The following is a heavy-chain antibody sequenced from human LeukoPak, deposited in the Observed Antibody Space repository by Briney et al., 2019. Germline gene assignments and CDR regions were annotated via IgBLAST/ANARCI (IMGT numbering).Heavy chain of an antibody. CDR3: ASLGVEMATIYYFDY. V-gene: IGHV4-39*01. Sequence: SETLSLTCTVSGGSISSSSYYWGWIRQPPGKGREWIGSIYYSGNTYYNPSLKSRVTISVDTSKNQFSLKLSSVTAADTAVYYCASLGVEMATIYYFDYWGQGTLVTVSS. J-gene: IGHJ4*02. CDR1: GGSISSSSYY. CDR2: IYYSGNT. D-gene: IGHD5-24*01.